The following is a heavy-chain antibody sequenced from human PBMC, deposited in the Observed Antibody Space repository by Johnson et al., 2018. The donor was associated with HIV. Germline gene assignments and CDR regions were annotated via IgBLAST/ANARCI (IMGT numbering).Heavy chain of an antibody. CDR1: GITFTDAW. Sequence: VQLVESGGGLIKPGGSRRLSCAVSGITFTDAWMNWVRQAPGKGLEWVGRIKSKTDGGTTDYAVPVKGRVTISRDDSTNTVYLQMNSLKSEDTAVYYCARVYVGSHSDFWSGYYNPFDIWGQGTMVTVSS. J-gene: IGHJ3*02. CDR2: IKSKTDGGTT. CDR3: ARVYVGSHSDFWSGYYNPFDI. V-gene: IGHV3-15*01. D-gene: IGHD3-3*01.